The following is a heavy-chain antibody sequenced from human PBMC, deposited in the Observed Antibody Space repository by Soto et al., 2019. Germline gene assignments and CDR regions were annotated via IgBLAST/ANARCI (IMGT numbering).Heavy chain of an antibody. J-gene: IGHJ4*02. CDR1: GFTFSSYS. V-gene: IGHV3-30-3*01. D-gene: IGHD1-26*01. CDR3: ARGNGIVGALHY. Sequence: GGSLRRSCAASGFTFSSYSMHWVRQAPGKGLEWVAVISYDGSNKYYAASVKGRFTISRDNSKNTLYLQMNSLRAEDTAVYYCARGNGIVGALHYWGQGTLVTVYS. CDR2: ISYDGSNK.